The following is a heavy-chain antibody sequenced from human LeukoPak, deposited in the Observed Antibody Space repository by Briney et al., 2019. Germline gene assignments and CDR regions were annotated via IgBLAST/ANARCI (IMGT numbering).Heavy chain of an antibody. J-gene: IGHJ3*02. CDR3: ARTRCRSLYCGGSDI. CDR1: GFTFSSYA. D-gene: IGHD2-21*01. V-gene: IGHV3-30-3*01. Sequence: GGSLRLSCAASGFTFSSYAMHWVRQAPGKGLEWVAVISYDGSNKYYADSVKGRFTISRDNSKNTLYLQMNSLRVEDTAVYYCARTRCRSLYCGGSDIWGQGTMVTVSS. CDR2: ISYDGSNK.